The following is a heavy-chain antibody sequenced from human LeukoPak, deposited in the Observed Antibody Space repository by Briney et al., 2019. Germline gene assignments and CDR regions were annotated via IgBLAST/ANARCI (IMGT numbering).Heavy chain of an antibody. Sequence: GASVKVSCKASGYTFTGYYMHWVRQAPGQGLEWMGWINPNSGGTNYAQKFQGRVTMTRDTSISTAYMELRSLRSDDTAVYYCAVIGSILPNWFDPWGQGTLVTVSS. CDR3: AVIGSILPNWFDP. V-gene: IGHV1-2*02. CDR2: INPNSGGT. D-gene: IGHD2-2*01. J-gene: IGHJ5*02. CDR1: GYTFTGYY.